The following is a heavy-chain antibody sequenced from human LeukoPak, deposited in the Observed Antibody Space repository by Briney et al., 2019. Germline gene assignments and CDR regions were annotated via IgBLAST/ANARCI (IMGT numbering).Heavy chain of an antibody. D-gene: IGHD7-27*01. Sequence: GASVKVSCKASGYTFTSYAISWVRQAPGQGLEWMGGIIPIFGTANYAQKFQGRVTMTRDTSIGTAYLELSSLRSEDSAVYYCVRTPPNWGADFWGQGTLVTVSS. V-gene: IGHV1-69*05. J-gene: IGHJ4*02. CDR2: IIPIFGTA. CDR3: VRTPPNWGADF. CDR1: GYTFTSYA.